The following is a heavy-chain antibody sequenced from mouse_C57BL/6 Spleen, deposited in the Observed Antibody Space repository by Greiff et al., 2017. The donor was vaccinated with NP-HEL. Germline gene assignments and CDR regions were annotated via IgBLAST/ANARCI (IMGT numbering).Heavy chain of an antibody. CDR2: ISYDGSN. D-gene: IGHD2-4*01. J-gene: IGHJ3*01. V-gene: IGHV3-6*01. Sequence: DVKLQESGPGLVKPSQSLSLTCSVTGYSITSGYYWNWIRQFPGNKLEWMGYISYDGSNNYNPSLKNRISITRDTSKNQFFLKLNSVTTEDTATYYCARGYDYPAWFAYWGQGTLVTVSA. CDR3: ARGYDYPAWFAY. CDR1: GYSITSGYY.